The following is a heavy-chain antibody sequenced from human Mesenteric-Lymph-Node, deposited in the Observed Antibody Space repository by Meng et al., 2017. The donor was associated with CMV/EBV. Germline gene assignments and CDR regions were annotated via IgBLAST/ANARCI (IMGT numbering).Heavy chain of an antibody. CDR1: FTFSTAW. Sequence: FTFSTAWMSWVRQAPGKGLEWVGRIKSKTDGGTTDYAAPVKGRFTISRDDSKNTLYLQMNSLKTEDTAVYYCTTDLRSASGYDFGDYWGQGTLVTVSS. CDR3: TTDLRSASGYDFGDY. V-gene: IGHV3-15*01. CDR2: IKSKTDGGTT. D-gene: IGHD5-12*01. J-gene: IGHJ4*02.